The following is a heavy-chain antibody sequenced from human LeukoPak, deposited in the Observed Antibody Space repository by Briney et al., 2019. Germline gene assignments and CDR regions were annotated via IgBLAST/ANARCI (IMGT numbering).Heavy chain of an antibody. D-gene: IGHD6-19*01. Sequence: GGSLRLSCAASGFTFVSYGMPGAGQAPGKGLEGVAVISYDGSNKYYADSVKGRFTISRDNSKNTLYLQMNSLRAEDTAVYYCAARGWRQGPADRGEKDYWGQGTLVTVSS. V-gene: IGHV3-30*03. CDR2: ISYDGSNK. J-gene: IGHJ4*02. CDR1: GFTFVSYG. CDR3: AARGWRQGPADRGEKDY.